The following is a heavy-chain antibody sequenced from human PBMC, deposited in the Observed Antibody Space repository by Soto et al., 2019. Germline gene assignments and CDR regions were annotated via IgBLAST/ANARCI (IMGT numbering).Heavy chain of an antibody. V-gene: IGHV4-59*01. Sequence: PSETLSLTCTFSGGSISGYYWSWIRQPPGEGLEWIGYMYNTGSTVYNPSFKSRVTISVDTSKNQFSLKLNSVTAADTAVYYCARDLWGYCCTDSYPLHVWGQGTTVTVSS. CDR3: ARDLWGYCCTDSYPLHV. D-gene: IGHD2-21*02. CDR2: MYNTGST. CDR1: GGSISGYY. J-gene: IGHJ6*02.